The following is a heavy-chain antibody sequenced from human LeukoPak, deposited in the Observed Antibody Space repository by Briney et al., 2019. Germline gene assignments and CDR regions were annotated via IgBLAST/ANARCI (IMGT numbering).Heavy chain of an antibody. CDR3: ARAIKAVAGTFHRDYYFDY. CDR1: GFTFSSYS. V-gene: IGHV3-48*04. CDR2: ISSRSATI. Sequence: PGGSLRLSCAASGFTFSSYSMNWVRQAPGKGLEWVSYISSRSATIYYADSVKGRFTISRDNSKNTLYLQMNSLRAEDTAVYYCARAIKAVAGTFHRDYYFDYWGQGTLVTVSS. J-gene: IGHJ4*02. D-gene: IGHD6-19*01.